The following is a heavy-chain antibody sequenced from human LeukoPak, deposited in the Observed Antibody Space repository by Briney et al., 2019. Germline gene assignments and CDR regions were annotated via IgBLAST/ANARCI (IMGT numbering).Heavy chain of an antibody. CDR3: AYLSPIFGEQFGDY. CDR1: GGTFSSYA. V-gene: IGHV1-69*05. Sequence: SVKVSCKASGGTFSSYAISWVRQAPGQGLEWMGGIIPIFGTANYAQKFQGRVTINTDESTSTAYMELSSLRSEDTAVYYCAYLSPIFGEQFGDYWGQGTLVTVSS. J-gene: IGHJ4*02. CDR2: IIPIFGTA. D-gene: IGHD3-3*02.